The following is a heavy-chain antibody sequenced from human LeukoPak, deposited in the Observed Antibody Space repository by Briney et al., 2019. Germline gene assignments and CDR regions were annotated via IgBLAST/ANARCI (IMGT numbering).Heavy chain of an antibody. V-gene: IGHV3-30-3*01. CDR2: ISYDGSNK. Sequence: GGSLRLSCAASGFTFSSYAMHWVRQAPGKGLEWVAVISYDGSNKYYADSVKGRFTTSRDNSKNTLYLQKNSLRTEDTAIYYCAKDSFSYNGVFDAFDVWGRGTMVTVSS. CDR1: GFTFSSYA. CDR3: AKDSFSYNGVFDAFDV. D-gene: IGHD3-10*01. J-gene: IGHJ3*01.